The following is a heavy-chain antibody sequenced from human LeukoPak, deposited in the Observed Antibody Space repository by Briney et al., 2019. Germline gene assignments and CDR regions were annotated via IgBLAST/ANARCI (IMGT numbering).Heavy chain of an antibody. CDR2: ISGSGGST. J-gene: IGHJ3*02. CDR3: ANLQLRYFETDAFDI. D-gene: IGHD3-9*01. CDR1: GFTFSSYG. Sequence: PGGSLRLSCAASGFTFSSYGMSWVRQAPGKGLEWVSAISGSGGSTYYADSVKGRFTISRDNSKNTLYLQMNSLRAEDTAVYYCANLQLRYFETDAFDIWGQGTMVTVSS. V-gene: IGHV3-23*01.